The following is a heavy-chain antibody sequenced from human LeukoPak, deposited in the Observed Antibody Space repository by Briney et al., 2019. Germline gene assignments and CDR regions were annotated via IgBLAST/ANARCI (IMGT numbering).Heavy chain of an antibody. Sequence: GGSLRLSCAASGFTFSSYGMHWVRQAPGKGLQWVAFIRYDGSNQYYADSLKGRFTISRDNSKSTLYLQMNSLRAEDTAVYYCAKDRVSGYCGGDCFYFDYWGQGTLVTVS. CDR3: AKDRVSGYCGGDCFYFDY. D-gene: IGHD2-21*01. CDR2: IRYDGSNQ. CDR1: GFTFSSYG. J-gene: IGHJ4*02. V-gene: IGHV3-30*02.